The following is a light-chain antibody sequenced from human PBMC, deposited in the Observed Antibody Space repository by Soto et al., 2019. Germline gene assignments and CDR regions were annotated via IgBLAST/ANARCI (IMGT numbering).Light chain of an antibody. V-gene: IGKV3-20*01. CDR2: GAS. Sequence: EIVLTQSPGTLSLSPGERVTLSCRASQSVSSSYLAWYQQKLGQAPRLLIYGASTRAAGIPDRFSGGGSGTYFTLTSSRLEPEVFAVYYWQHYGSSSWTFGLGTRVQIK. CDR3: QHYGSSSWT. J-gene: IGKJ1*01. CDR1: QSVSSSY.